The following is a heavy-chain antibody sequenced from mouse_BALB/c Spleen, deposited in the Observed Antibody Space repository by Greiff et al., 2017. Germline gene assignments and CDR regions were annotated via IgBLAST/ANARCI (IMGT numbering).Heavy chain of an antibody. CDR2: ISSGSSTI. Sequence: EVKLMESGGGLVQPGGSRKLSCAASGFTFSSFGMHWVRQAPEKGLEWVAYISSGSSTIYYADTVKGRFTISRDNPKNTLFLQMTSLRSEDTAMYYCARWGYGSSYEGFAYWGQGTLVTVSA. D-gene: IGHD1-1*01. V-gene: IGHV5-17*02. CDR1: GFTFSSFG. J-gene: IGHJ3*01. CDR3: ARWGYGSSYEGFAY.